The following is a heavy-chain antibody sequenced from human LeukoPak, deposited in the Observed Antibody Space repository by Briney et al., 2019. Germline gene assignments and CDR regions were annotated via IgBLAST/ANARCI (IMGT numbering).Heavy chain of an antibody. V-gene: IGHV3-30-3*01. Sequence: GRSLRLSCAASGFTFSSYAMHWVRQTPGKGLEWVAVISYDGSNKYYADSVKGRFTISRDNSKNTLYLQMNSLRAEDTAVYYCARDPVRPGIAVAGSYFDYWGQGTLVTVSS. D-gene: IGHD6-19*01. CDR2: ISYDGSNK. CDR1: GFTFSSYA. CDR3: ARDPVRPGIAVAGSYFDY. J-gene: IGHJ4*02.